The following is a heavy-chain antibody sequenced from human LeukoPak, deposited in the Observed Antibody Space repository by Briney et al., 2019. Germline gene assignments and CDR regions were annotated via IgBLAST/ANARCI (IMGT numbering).Heavy chain of an antibody. CDR3: ARKGYCTAGSCYALDY. Sequence: GGSLRLSRAASGFTFSSHAMSWVRQAPGEGLEWVSAIRGSGDSTYYADSVKGRFTISRDNSKDTLYLEMNSLRAEDTAVYYCARKGYCTAGSCYALDYWGQGTLVTVSS. CDR1: GFTFSSHA. J-gene: IGHJ4*02. CDR2: IRGSGDST. D-gene: IGHD2-15*01. V-gene: IGHV3-23*01.